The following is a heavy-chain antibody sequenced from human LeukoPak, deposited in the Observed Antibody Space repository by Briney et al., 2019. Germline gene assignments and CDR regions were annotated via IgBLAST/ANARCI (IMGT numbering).Heavy chain of an antibody. CDR3: ARGKRVHGSTFVD. J-gene: IGHJ4*02. CDR1: GFIFSDYY. D-gene: IGHD1-26*01. Sequence: GGSLRLSCTACGFIFSDYYKNWVRQAPGKGLEWVSSISSSSTYMYYADSVKGRFTISRDYDKHSLYLQMPGLRAEDTAVYYCARGKRVHGSTFVDWGQRTLVTVSS. V-gene: IGHV3-21*01. CDR2: ISSSSTYM.